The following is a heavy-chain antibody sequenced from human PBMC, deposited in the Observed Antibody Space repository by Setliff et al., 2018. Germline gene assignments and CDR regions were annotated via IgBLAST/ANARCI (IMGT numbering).Heavy chain of an antibody. CDR3: ARHVGTRSRGYNYYYYFMDV. D-gene: IGHD3-10*01. CDR1: GGSLSGSLRGYAVF. V-gene: IGHV4-39*01. CDR2: AYYNGDS. Sequence: SETLSLTCTVSGGSLSGSLRGYAVFWGWNRQSPGKGLEWIGSAYYNGDSYYNPSLKSRVTMSVDTSRNQFSLHLISVTAADAAVYYCARHVGTRSRGYNYYYYFMDVWGKGTTVTVS. J-gene: IGHJ6*03.